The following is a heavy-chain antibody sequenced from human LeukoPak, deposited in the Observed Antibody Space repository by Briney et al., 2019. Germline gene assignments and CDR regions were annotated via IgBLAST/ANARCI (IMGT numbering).Heavy chain of an antibody. J-gene: IGHJ4*02. CDR1: GFTFRHYW. Sequence: GGSLRLSCAASGFTFRHYWMNWVRQASGKGLEWVANIKPDGSEKRYADSVKGRFTISRDNAENSLYLQMNSLRAEDTAVYYCARVVGTDEGAGYWGQGTLVTVSS. D-gene: IGHD1-7*01. V-gene: IGHV3-7*04. CDR3: ARVVGTDEGAGY. CDR2: IKPDGSEK.